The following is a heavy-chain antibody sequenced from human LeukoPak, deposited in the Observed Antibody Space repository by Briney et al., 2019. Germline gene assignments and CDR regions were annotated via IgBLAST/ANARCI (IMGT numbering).Heavy chain of an antibody. Sequence: SETLSLTCTVSGGSISSGGYYWSWIRQHPGKGLEWIGYIYYSGSTYYNPSLKSRVTISVDTSKNQFSLKLSSVTAADTAVYYCARDSPNWGSSAFDIWGQGTMVTVPS. CDR3: ARDSPNWGSSAFDI. J-gene: IGHJ3*02. D-gene: IGHD7-27*01. V-gene: IGHV4-31*03. CDR2: IYYSGST. CDR1: GGSISSGGYY.